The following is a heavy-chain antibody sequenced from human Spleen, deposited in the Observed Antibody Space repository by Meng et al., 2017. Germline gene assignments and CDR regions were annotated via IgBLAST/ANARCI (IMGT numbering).Heavy chain of an antibody. CDR2: IYYSGFT. V-gene: IGHV4-30-4*01. J-gene: IGHJ1*01. CDR1: GGSISSGDYY. Sequence: QVQLQESGPGLVKPSQTLSLTCTVSGGSISSGDYYWSWIRQPPGKGLEWIGYIYYSGFTNYNPSLKSRVSMSIDKSRNQFSLKLTSVTAADTAVYYCLRGSGGSVWGQGTLVTVSS. D-gene: IGHD3-10*01. CDR3: LRGSGGSV.